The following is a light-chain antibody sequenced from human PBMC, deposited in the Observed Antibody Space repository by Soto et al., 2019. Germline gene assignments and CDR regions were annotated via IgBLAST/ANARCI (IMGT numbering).Light chain of an antibody. V-gene: IGKV3-20*01. J-gene: IGKJ1*01. Sequence: EIVLPKSPVTMSLSPGASSTLSRRASQSVRTYIAWYQVKPGQAPRLLIYEASSRAAGIPDRFSGSGSGTDFTLNTSRLEPEDFAVYYCHQYVSSPGTLGHGTK. CDR3: HQYVSSPGT. CDR1: QSVRTY. CDR2: EAS.